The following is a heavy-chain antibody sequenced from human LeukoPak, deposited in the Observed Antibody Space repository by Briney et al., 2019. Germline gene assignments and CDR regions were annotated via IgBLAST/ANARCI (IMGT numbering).Heavy chain of an antibody. CDR1: GYTFTGYY. CDR3: ARPGEYSGSYPDAFDI. D-gene: IGHD1-26*01. Sequence: ASVKVSCKASGYTFTGYYMHWVRQAPGQGLEWMGWINPNSGGTNYARKFQGRVTMTRNTSISTAYMELSRLRSDDTAVYYCARPGEYSGSYPDAFDIWGQGTMVTVSS. J-gene: IGHJ3*02. CDR2: INPNSGGT. V-gene: IGHV1-2*02.